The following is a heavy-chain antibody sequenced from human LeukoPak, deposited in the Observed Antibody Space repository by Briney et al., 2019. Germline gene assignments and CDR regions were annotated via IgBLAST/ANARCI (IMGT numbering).Heavy chain of an antibody. Sequence: ASVKVSCKASGYTFTGYYMHWVRQAPGQGLEWMGWINPNSGGTNYAQKFQGRVTMTRDTSISTAYMELSRLRSDDTAVYYCARGSSLTGYNSSWFDYWGQGTLVTVSS. V-gene: IGHV1-2*02. J-gene: IGHJ4*02. D-gene: IGHD6-13*01. CDR2: INPNSGGT. CDR3: ARGSSLTGYNSSWFDY. CDR1: GYTFTGYY.